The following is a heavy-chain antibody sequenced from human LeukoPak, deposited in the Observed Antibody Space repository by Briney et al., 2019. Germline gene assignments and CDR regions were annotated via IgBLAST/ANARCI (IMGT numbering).Heavy chain of an antibody. CDR1: RDSVSSNSAA. Sequence: SQTLSLTCAISRDSVSSNSAAWHWIRQSPSRGLEWLGRTYYRSKWHNDYAESVKSRITINPDTSKNQFSLQLNSVTPEDTAVYFCARDLAGYGGYSYGMVDYWGQGTLVTVSS. J-gene: IGHJ4*02. CDR2: TYYRSKWHN. D-gene: IGHD5-18*01. CDR3: ARDLAGYGGYSYGMVDY. V-gene: IGHV6-1*01.